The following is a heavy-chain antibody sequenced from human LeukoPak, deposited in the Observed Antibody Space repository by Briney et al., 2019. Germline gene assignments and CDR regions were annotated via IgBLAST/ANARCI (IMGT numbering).Heavy chain of an antibody. CDR1: GFTFSSYW. J-gene: IGHJ4*02. V-gene: IGHV3-7*01. CDR2: IKQDGSEK. CDR3: AKLGYCSGGSCYPYYFDY. Sequence: PGGSLRLSCAASGFTFSSYWMSWVRQAPGKGLEWVANIKQDGSEKYYVGSVKGRFTISRDNAKNSLYLQMNSLRAEDTAVYYCAKLGYCSGGSCYPYYFDYWGQGTLVTVSS. D-gene: IGHD2-15*01.